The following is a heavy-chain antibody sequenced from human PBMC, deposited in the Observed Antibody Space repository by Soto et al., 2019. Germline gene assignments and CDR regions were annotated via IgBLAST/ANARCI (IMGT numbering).Heavy chain of an antibody. CDR1: EFIFSDYA. J-gene: IGHJ6*02. D-gene: IGHD2-15*01. CDR3: VRCSEDCHRKTSGMDV. V-gene: IGHV3-30*04. Sequence: QVQLVESGGGVVQPGRSLRLSCAASEFIFSDYAIHWVRQTQGKGLEWVAVISESGRDIFYADSVKGRFIISRDNSKNTLYLQMNNLRTEDTALYYCVRCSEDCHRKTSGMDVWGQGTTVTVSS. CDR2: ISESGRDI.